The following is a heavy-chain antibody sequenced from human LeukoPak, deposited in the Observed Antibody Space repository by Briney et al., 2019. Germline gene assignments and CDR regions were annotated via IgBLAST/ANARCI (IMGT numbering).Heavy chain of an antibody. Sequence: ASVKVSCKASGYTFTGYYIHWVRQAPGQGLEWMGWINPDRGNTNYAQKLQGRVTMTTDTSTSTAYMELRSLRSDDTAVYYCARTPFYYHDSSGKGDYNWFHPWGQRTPVTV. J-gene: IGHJ5*01. V-gene: IGHV1-18*04. CDR2: INPDRGNT. CDR1: GYTFTGYY. D-gene: IGHD3-22*01. CDR3: ARTPFYYHDSSGKGDYNWFHP.